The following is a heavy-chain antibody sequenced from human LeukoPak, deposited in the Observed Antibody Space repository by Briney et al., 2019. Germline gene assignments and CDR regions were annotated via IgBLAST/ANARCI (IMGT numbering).Heavy chain of an antibody. CDR2: IYSGGNT. CDR1: GFTVSSNF. J-gene: IGHJ3*02. Sequence: GGSLRLSCAASGFTVSSNFMSWVRQAPGKGLEWVSVIYSGGNTYYPDYVKGRFTISRDNSKNTLYLQMNSLRAEDTAVYHCARDRLPPLGAFDIWGQGTMVTVSS. V-gene: IGHV3-66*01. D-gene: IGHD3-16*01. CDR3: ARDRLPPLGAFDI.